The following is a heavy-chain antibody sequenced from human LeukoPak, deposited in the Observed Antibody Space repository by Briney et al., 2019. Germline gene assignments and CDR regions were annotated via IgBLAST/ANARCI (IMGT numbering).Heavy chain of an antibody. CDR2: IYHSGST. CDR1: GGSITSDNW. J-gene: IGHJ6*02. V-gene: IGHV4-4*02. Sequence: PSETLSLTCAVSGGSITSDNWWSWVRQPPGKGLEWIGEIYHSGSTNYNPSLRSRVTISVDKSKNQFSLELSSVTAADTATYYCAQIVVVPGAIGYYYGMDVWGQGTTVTVSS. D-gene: IGHD2-2*02. CDR3: AQIVVVPGAIGYYYGMDV.